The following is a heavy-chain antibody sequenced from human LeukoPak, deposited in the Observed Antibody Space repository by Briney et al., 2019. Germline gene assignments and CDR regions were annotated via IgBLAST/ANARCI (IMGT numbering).Heavy chain of an antibody. J-gene: IGHJ4*02. CDR1: GGSISSGGYY. CDR2: INHSGST. D-gene: IGHD5-18*01. V-gene: IGHV4-39*07. CDR3: ASGGYSYGSNFDY. Sequence: TPSETLSLTCTVSGGSISSGGYYWSWIRQPPGKGLEWIGEINHSGSTNYNPSLRSRVTISVDTSKNQFSLKLSSVTAADTAVYYCASGGYSYGSNFDYWGQGTLVTVSS.